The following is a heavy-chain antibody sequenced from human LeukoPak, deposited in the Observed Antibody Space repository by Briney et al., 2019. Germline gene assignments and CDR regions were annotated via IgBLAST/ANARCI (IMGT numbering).Heavy chain of an antibody. V-gene: IGHV5-51*01. D-gene: IGHD3-9*01. CDR3: ARGRYDILTGVTFSAFDY. J-gene: IGHJ4*02. Sequence: GESLKISCKGSGYSFTSYWIGWVRQMPGKGLEWMGIIYPSDSDTRYSPPFQGQVTISADKSISTAYLQWSSLKASDTAMYYCARGRYDILTGVTFSAFDYWGQGTLVTVSS. CDR2: IYPSDSDT. CDR1: GYSFTSYW.